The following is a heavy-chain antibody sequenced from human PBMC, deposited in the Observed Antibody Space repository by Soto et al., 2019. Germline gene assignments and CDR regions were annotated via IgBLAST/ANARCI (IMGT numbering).Heavy chain of an antibody. CDR1: GGTFSSYA. D-gene: IGHD3-10*01. Sequence: SVKVSCKASGGTFSSYAISWVRQAPGQGLEWMGGIIPNYGNTNYAQKLQGRVTITTDTSTSTAYMELRSLRSDDTAVYYCARAPYGSGSDYWGQGTLVTSP. V-gene: IGHV1-69*05. J-gene: IGHJ4*02. CDR3: ARAPYGSGSDY. CDR2: IIPNYGNT.